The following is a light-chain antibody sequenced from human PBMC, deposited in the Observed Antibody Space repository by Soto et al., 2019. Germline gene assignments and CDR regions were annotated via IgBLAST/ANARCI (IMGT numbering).Light chain of an antibody. J-gene: IGLJ2*01. CDR3: CSYAGSSTFDVV. CDR1: SSDVGSYNL. Sequence: QSALTQPASASGSPGQSITISCTGTSSDVGSYNLVSWYQQHPGKAPKLMIYEVSKRPSGVPNRFSGSKSGNTASLTISGLQAEDEADYYCCSYAGSSTFDVVFGGGTKLTVL. V-gene: IGLV2-23*02. CDR2: EVS.